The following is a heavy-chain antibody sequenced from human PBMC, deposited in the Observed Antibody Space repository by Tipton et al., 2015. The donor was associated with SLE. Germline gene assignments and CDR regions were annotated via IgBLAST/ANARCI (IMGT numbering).Heavy chain of an antibody. CDR2: IYTSGST. V-gene: IGHV4-4*08. J-gene: IGHJ4*02. Sequence: TLSLTCTVSVGSISRYYWSLIRQPPGKGLEWIGYIYTSGSTNYNPSLKSRVTISVDTSKNQFPLKLSSVTAADTGVYYCARRAVDYYDSIGFEDYWGQGTLVTVSS. D-gene: IGHD3-22*01. CDR1: VGSISRYY. CDR3: ARRAVDYYDSIGFEDY.